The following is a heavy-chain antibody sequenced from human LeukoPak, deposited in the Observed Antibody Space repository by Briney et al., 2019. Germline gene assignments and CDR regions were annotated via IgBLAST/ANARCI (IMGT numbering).Heavy chain of an antibody. Sequence: GGSLRLSCAASGFTFSTYAMNWVRQAPGKGLEWVSGINVSGGSTFYADSVRGRFTISRDNSKNTLYLQMNSLRAEDTAVYYCAKDQYCTSTSCYVGYWGQGTLVTVSS. D-gene: IGHD2-2*01. CDR1: GFTFSTYA. CDR3: AKDQYCTSTSCYVGY. V-gene: IGHV3-23*01. CDR2: INVSGGST. J-gene: IGHJ4*02.